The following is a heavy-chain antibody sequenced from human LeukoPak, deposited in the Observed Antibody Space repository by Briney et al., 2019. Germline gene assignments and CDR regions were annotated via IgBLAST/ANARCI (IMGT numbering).Heavy chain of an antibody. J-gene: IGHJ4*02. CDR2: IYYSGST. D-gene: IGHD4-17*01. V-gene: IGHV4-61*01. Sequence: SETLSLTCTVSGYSITSGYYWSWIRQPPGKGLEWIGYIYYSGSTNYNPSLKSRVTISVDTSKNQFSLKLSSVTAADTAVYYCARGYGDLDYWGQGTLVTVSS. CDR3: ARGYGDLDY. CDR1: GYSITSGYY.